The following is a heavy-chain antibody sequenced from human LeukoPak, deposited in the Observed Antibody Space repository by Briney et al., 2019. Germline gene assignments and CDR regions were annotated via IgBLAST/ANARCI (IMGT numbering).Heavy chain of an antibody. Sequence: GGSLRLSCAASGFTFSDYYMSWIRQAPGKGLEWVGFIRSKAYGGTTEYAASVKGRFTISRDDSKSIAYLQMNSLKTEDTAVYYCTTAGSYLPTYWGQGTLVTVSS. CDR1: GFTFSDYY. D-gene: IGHD1-26*01. V-gene: IGHV3-49*03. CDR3: TTAGSYLPTY. J-gene: IGHJ4*02. CDR2: IRSKAYGGTT.